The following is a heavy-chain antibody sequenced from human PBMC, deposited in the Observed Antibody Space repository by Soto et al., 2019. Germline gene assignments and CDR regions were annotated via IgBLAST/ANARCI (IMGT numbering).Heavy chain of an antibody. CDR1: GLTFSNFA. V-gene: IGHV3-23*01. CDR2: IGGSSGTT. CDR3: AKFKGFNWNYVFDY. Sequence: HPGGSLRLSCEVSGLTFSNFAMSWVRQAPGEGLEWAAAIGGSSGTTFYADSVKGRFSISKDFAKNMLYLQMNSVRVEDTAVYYCAKFKGFNWNYVFDYWGQGVPVTVSS. J-gene: IGHJ4*02. D-gene: IGHD1-7*01.